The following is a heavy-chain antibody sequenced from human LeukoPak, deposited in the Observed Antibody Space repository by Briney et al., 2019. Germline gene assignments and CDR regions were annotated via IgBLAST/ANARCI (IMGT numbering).Heavy chain of an antibody. CDR2: ISGSGGST. CDR1: GFTFSSYA. V-gene: IGHV3-23*01. Sequence: GGSLRLSCAASGFTFSSYAMSWVRQAPGKGLEWVSAISGSGGSTYYADSVTGRFTISRDNSKNTLYLQMNSLRAEDTAVYYCAKDMLAYYYDSSGPYYFDYWGQGTLVTVSS. J-gene: IGHJ4*02. D-gene: IGHD3-22*01. CDR3: AKDMLAYYYDSSGPYYFDY.